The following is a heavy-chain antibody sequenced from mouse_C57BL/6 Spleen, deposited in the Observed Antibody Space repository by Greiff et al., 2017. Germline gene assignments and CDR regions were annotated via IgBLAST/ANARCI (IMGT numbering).Heavy chain of an antibody. J-gene: IGHJ2*01. CDR3: ARADLGYFDY. D-gene: IGHD4-1*01. V-gene: IGHV5-4*03. CDR2: ISDGGSYT. Sequence: EVKLMESGGGLVKPGGSLKLSCAASGFTFSSYAMSWVRQTPEKRLEWVATISDGGSYTYYPDNVKGRFTISRDNAKNNLYLQMSHLKSEDTAMYYCARADLGYFDYWGQGTTLTVSS. CDR1: GFTFSSYA.